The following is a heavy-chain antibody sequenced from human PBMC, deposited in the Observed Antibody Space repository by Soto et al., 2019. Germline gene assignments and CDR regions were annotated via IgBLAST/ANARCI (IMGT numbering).Heavy chain of an antibody. J-gene: IGHJ6*02. V-gene: IGHV4-4*07. CDR1: GGSLNDYY. D-gene: IGHD3-10*01. Sequence: SETLSLTCAVSGGSLNDYYWSWIRQPAGKGLEWIGRIYTSGSTNYNPSLKSRVTMSVDTSKSQFSLKLSSVTAADTAVYYCARSNYRSGSYGYGLDVWGRGTTVTVSS. CDR2: IYTSGST. CDR3: ARSNYRSGSYGYGLDV.